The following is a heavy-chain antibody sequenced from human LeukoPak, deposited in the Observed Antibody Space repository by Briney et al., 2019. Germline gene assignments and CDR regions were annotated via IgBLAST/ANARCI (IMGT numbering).Heavy chain of an antibody. J-gene: IGHJ4*02. Sequence: SETLSLTCTGSGVSISSYYWSWIRQPPGKGLEWIRYIYYSGNTNFNPSLKSRVTISADTSKNQFSLKLNSVTAADTAVYYCARVRWVGQQLVPLYYFDYWGQGTLVTVSS. CDR1: GVSISSYY. CDR2: IYYSGNT. CDR3: ARVRWVGQQLVPLYYFDY. V-gene: IGHV4-59*01. D-gene: IGHD6-13*01.